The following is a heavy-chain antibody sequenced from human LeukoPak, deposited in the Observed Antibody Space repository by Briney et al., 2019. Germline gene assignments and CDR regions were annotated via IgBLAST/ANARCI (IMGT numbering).Heavy chain of an antibody. J-gene: IGHJ3*02. D-gene: IGHD2-21*01. CDR3: ACVVRGAFDI. CDR2: INPSGGST. Sequence: ASVKVSCKASGFTFTSYCMHWVRQAPGQGLEWMGIINPSGGSTSYPQKFQGRVTMTRDTSTSTVYMELSSLRSEDTAVYYCACVVRGAFDIWGQGTLVTVSS. V-gene: IGHV1-46*03. CDR1: GFTFTSYC.